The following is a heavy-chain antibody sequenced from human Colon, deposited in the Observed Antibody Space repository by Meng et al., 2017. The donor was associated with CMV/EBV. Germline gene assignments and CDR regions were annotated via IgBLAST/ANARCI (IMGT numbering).Heavy chain of an antibody. CDR2: IYYSGSS. CDR3: AREVVPAAIRY. J-gene: IGHJ4*02. CDR1: GGSISSYY. Sequence: SETLSLTCTVSGGSISSYYWSWIRQPPGKGLEWIGYIYYSGSSFYNPSLKSRVTISLDMSKNQFSLKLSSVTAADTAVYYCAREVVPAAIRYWGQGTLVTVSS. V-gene: IGHV4-59*12. D-gene: IGHD2-2*01.